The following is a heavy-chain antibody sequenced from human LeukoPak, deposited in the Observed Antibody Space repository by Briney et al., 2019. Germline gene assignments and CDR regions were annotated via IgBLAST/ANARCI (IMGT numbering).Heavy chain of an antibody. D-gene: IGHD2-21*02. J-gene: IGHJ3*02. Sequence: PGGSLRLSCAASGFTFDDYAMHWVRQAPGKGLEWVSGISWNSGSIGYADSVKGRFTISRDNAKNSLYLQMNSLRAEDMALYYCAKARTANAFDIWGQGTMVTVSS. V-gene: IGHV3-9*03. CDR1: GFTFDDYA. CDR2: ISWNSGSI. CDR3: AKARTANAFDI.